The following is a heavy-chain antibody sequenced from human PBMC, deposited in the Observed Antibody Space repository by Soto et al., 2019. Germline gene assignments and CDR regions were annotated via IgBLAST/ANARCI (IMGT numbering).Heavy chain of an antibody. CDR1: GFTFSSYG. CDR3: AKVAHQGYYYDSSGYFNVGAFDI. V-gene: IGHV3-30*18. Sequence: ESGGGVVQPGRSPRLSCAASGFTFSSYGMHWVRQAPGKGLEWVAVISYDGSNKYYADSVKGRFTISRDNSKNTLYLQMNSLRAEDTAVYYCAKVAHQGYYYDSSGYFNVGAFDIWGQGTMVTVSS. D-gene: IGHD3-22*01. J-gene: IGHJ3*02. CDR2: ISYDGSNK.